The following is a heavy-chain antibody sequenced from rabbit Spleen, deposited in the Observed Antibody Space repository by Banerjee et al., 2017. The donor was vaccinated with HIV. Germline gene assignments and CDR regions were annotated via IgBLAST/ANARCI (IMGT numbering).Heavy chain of an antibody. J-gene: IGHJ4*01. CDR1: GFTLSSYY. CDR2: IEPIFGNT. CDR3: ARDGAGGSYFAL. V-gene: IGHV1S21*01. D-gene: IGHD8-1*01. Sequence: EQLKASGGGLVQPGGSLKLSCKASGFTLSSYYMNWVRQAPGKGLEWIGYIEPIFGNTYYANWVNGRFTISKTASTVDLKMTSLTAADTATYFCARDGAGGSYFALWGQGTLVTVS.